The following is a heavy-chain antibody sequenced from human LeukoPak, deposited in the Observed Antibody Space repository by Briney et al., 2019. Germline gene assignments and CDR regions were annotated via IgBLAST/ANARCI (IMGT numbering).Heavy chain of an antibody. J-gene: IGHJ4*02. CDR3: ARENGDYDY. CDR1: GFTFSSYS. D-gene: IGHD4-17*01. Sequence: PGGSLRLSCAASGFTFSSYSMNWVRQAPGKGLEWVANIKQDGSEKYYVDSVKGRFTISRDNAKNSLYLQMNSLRAEDTAVYYCARENGDYDYWGQGTLVTVSS. CDR2: IKQDGSEK. V-gene: IGHV3-7*01.